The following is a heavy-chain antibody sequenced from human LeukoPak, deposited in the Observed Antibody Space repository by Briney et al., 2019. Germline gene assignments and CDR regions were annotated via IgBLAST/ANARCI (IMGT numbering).Heavy chain of an antibody. Sequence: GGSLRLSCAASGFTFSNAWMSWVRQAPGEGLENIGRLKSKTDGGTTDYAAPVKGRFTISRDDSKNTLYLQMNSLKTEDTAVYYCSTAYCSSTSCSHWGQGTLVPVSS. V-gene: IGHV3-15*01. J-gene: IGHJ4*02. D-gene: IGHD2-2*01. CDR3: STAYCSSTSCSH. CDR2: LKSKTDGGTT. CDR1: GFTFSNAW.